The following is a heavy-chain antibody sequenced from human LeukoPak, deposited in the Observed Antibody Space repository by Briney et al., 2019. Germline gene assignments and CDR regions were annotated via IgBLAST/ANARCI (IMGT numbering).Heavy chain of an antibody. J-gene: IGHJ4*02. CDR1: GLTLLSYE. Sequence: GGSLRLYCSSSGLTLLSYEMNWVREAPGHGVGSVTCMSRSGGTIYHAESMKGRFTITRDNAQNSLYLQMNSRRAEDTAVYYCARGNWYYVYWGQGNLVTVS. CDR2: MSRSGGTI. D-gene: IGHD1-7*01. CDR3: ARGNWYYVY. V-gene: IGHV3-48*03.